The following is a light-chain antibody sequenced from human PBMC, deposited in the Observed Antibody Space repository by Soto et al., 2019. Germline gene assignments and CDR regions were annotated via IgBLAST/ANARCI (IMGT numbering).Light chain of an antibody. CDR2: EVT. V-gene: IGLV2-14*01. J-gene: IGLJ2*01. CDR3: SSYTSSGTVV. Sequence: QSVLTQPASVSGSPGQSITLSCTGTSSDVGFYDYVSWYQQHPGKAPKVIIYEVTNRPSGVSSRFSASKSGNTASLIISGLQDEDEADYYCSSYTSSGTVVFGGGTKLTVL. CDR1: SSDVGFYDY.